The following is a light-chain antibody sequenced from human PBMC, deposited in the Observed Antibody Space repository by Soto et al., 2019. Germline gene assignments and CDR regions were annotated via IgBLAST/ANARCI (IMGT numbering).Light chain of an antibody. CDR2: DVS. J-gene: IGLJ1*01. V-gene: IGLV2-11*01. CDR1: SCDVGTYDF. Sequence: QSVLTQPRSGSGSPGQTVTISCTGTSCDVGTYDFVSWYQQHPGKAPRLMILDVSERPAGVSDRFSGSRCGNTASLTISGLQASDEPDYCSLCSDTFYVFGTRTKVTVL. CDR3: SLCSDTFYV.